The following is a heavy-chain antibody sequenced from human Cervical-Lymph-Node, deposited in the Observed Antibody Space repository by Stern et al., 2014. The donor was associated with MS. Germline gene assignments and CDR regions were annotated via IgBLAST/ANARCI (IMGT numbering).Heavy chain of an antibody. CDR3: ARVVRFLEWVPFDP. J-gene: IGHJ5*02. CDR2: IYEDESS. Sequence: QLQLQESGSGLVRPSQTLSLTCTVSGGSVSSGGYTLSWLRQPPGKGLEWIGYIYEDESSYYNPSLKSRVTISIDRSKTHFSLRLSPMTAADTALYYCARVVRFLEWVPFDPWGQGILVTVSS. D-gene: IGHD3-3*01. V-gene: IGHV4-30-2*01. CDR1: GGSVSSGGYT.